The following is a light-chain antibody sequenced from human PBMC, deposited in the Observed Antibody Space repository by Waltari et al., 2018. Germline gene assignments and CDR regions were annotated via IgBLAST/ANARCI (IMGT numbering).Light chain of an antibody. J-gene: IGKJ1*01. V-gene: IGKV1-12*01. Sequence: DIQMTQSPSSVSASVGDRVTITCRASQGVSYWLAWYQQKAGKAPKLLIFHASRLESGVPSRFSGSGYGTEFNLTISSLQPEDFATYFCQQANSFPRTFGQGTKVEI. CDR3: QQANSFPRT. CDR2: HAS. CDR1: QGVSYW.